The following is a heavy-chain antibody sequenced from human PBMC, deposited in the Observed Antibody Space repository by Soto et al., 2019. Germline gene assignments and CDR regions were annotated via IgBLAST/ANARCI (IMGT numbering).Heavy chain of an antibody. CDR3: ARVKGDAITPLPVGSSWVDY. J-gene: IGHJ4*02. Sequence: TSETLSLTCAVYGGSFSGYYWSWIRQPPGKGLEWIGEINHSGSTNYNPSLKSRVTISVDTSKNQFSLKLSSVTAADTAVYYCARVKGDAITPLPVGSSWVDYWGQGTLVTVSS. V-gene: IGHV4-34*01. D-gene: IGHD6-13*01. CDR1: GGSFSGYY. CDR2: INHSGST.